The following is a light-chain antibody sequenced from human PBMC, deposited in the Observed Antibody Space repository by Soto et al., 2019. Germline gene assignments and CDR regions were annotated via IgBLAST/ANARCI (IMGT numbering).Light chain of an antibody. J-gene: IGLJ1*01. CDR2: DVS. Sequence: QSALTQPASVSGSPGQSITISCTGTSSDVGGYNDVSWYQQHPGKAPTLMIYDVSNRPSGVSNRFSGSKSGNTASLTISGLQAEDEADYYCSSYASSSTRVFGTGTKLTVL. CDR1: SSDVGGYND. V-gene: IGLV2-14*01. CDR3: SSYASSSTRV.